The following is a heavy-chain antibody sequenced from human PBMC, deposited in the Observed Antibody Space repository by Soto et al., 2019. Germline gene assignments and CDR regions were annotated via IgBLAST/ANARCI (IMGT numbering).Heavy chain of an antibody. D-gene: IGHD6-19*01. CDR3: ARAQEDSGGWFDH. V-gene: IGHV1-2*02. Sequence: QVQLVQSGAEVRKPGASVKVSCKASGYIFSGNYLHWVRRSPGQVLEWMAWINAKNGATNYAQKFRGRATVTRDTSISTAYLELSGLTSDDTAVYYCARAQEDSGGWFDHWGQGTQVTVSP. CDR2: INAKNGAT. CDR1: GYIFSGNY. J-gene: IGHJ5*02.